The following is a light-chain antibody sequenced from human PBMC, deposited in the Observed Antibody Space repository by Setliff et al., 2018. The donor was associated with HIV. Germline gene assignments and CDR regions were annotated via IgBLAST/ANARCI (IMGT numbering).Light chain of an antibody. CDR3: QSYDSSLSGPFYV. V-gene: IGLV1-40*01. J-gene: IGLJ1*01. Sequence: VLTQPPSVSGAPGQRVTISCTGSSSNIGAGYDVHWYQQLPGTAPKLLIYGNNNRPSGVPDRFSGSKSGTSASLAITGLQAEDGADYYCQSYDSSLSGPFYVFGTGTKVTVL. CDR2: GNN. CDR1: SSNIGAGYD.